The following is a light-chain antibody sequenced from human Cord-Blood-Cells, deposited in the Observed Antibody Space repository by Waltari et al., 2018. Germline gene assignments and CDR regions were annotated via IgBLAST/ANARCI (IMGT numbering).Light chain of an antibody. Sequence: QSAMTQPASVSGSPGQSITISCTATSSDVWSYNLVSWYQQHPGKAPKLMIYEGSKRPSGVSNRFSGSKSGNTASLTISGLQAEDEADYYCCSYAGSSTYVFGTGTKVTVL. J-gene: IGLJ1*01. CDR2: EGS. CDR1: SSDVWSYNL. V-gene: IGLV2-23*01. CDR3: CSYAGSSTYV.